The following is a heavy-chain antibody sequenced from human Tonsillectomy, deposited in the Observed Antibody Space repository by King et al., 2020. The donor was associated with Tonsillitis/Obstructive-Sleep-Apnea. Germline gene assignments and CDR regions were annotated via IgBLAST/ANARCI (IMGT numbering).Heavy chain of an antibody. V-gene: IGHV1-46*01. Sequence: QLVQSGAEVKTPGASLKVSCKASGYTFSRYYIHWVRQARGQGLEWMGIINPTTGITTYAQKFQGRVTMTTDTSASTVYLQLSSLGSEDTAVYYCARDDVVGRYIDSWGQGTLVTVSS. CDR2: INPTTGIT. J-gene: IGHJ4*02. D-gene: IGHD1-14*01. CDR1: GYTFSRYY. CDR3: ARDDVVGRYIDS.